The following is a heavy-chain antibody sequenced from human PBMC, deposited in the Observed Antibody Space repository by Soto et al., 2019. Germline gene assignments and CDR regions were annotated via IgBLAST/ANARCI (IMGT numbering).Heavy chain of an antibody. D-gene: IGHD3-10*01. CDR1: GLTFSTYA. Sequence: EVQLLESGGGLVQPGGSLRLSCVASGLTFSTYAMSWVRQAPGKGLEWVSIIGSSGGVTVYADSVKGRFTISRDNSKNTLYLQMNSLTAEDTAVYYCAKHFVNGEIDYWGQGTLVTVSS. J-gene: IGHJ4*02. CDR2: IGSSGGVT. V-gene: IGHV3-23*01. CDR3: AKHFVNGEIDY.